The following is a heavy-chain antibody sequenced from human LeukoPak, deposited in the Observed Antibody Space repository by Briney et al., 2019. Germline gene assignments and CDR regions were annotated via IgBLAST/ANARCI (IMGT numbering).Heavy chain of an antibody. J-gene: IGHJ6*04. CDR3: ARDREVVTAKAQMDV. CDR1: GFTVSTNH. CDR2: IYIDANT. Sequence: GGSLRHSCAVSGFTVSTNHMSWVRQAPGKGLEWDSVIYIDANTYYTDSVKGRFTISRDNSKNTVFLQMNSLRAEDTAVYYCARDREVVTAKAQMDVWGKGTTVTVSS. V-gene: IGHV3-53*01. D-gene: IGHD2-21*02.